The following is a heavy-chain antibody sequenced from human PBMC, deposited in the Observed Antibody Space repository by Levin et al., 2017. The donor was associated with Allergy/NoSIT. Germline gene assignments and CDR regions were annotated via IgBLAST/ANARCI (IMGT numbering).Heavy chain of an antibody. Sequence: GESLKISCAASGFTFSGSAMHWVRQASGKGLEWVGRIRSKANSYATAYAASVKGRFTISRDDSKNTAYLQMNSLKTEDTAVYYCTRRGYSYGNDAFDIWGQGTMVTVSS. D-gene: IGHD5-18*01. J-gene: IGHJ3*02. V-gene: IGHV3-73*01. CDR1: GFTFSGSA. CDR3: TRRGYSYGNDAFDI. CDR2: IRSKANSYAT.